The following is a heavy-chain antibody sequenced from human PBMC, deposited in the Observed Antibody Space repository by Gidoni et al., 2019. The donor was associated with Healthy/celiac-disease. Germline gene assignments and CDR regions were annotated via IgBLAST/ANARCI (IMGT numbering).Heavy chain of an antibody. J-gene: IGHJ4*02. CDR2: ISWDGGST. V-gene: IGHV3-43*01. D-gene: IGHD3-3*01. CDR1: GFTFDDYT. CDR3: AKDLRSRRLAMATIFGFDY. Sequence: AASGFTFDDYTMHWVRQAPGKGLEWVSLISWDGGSTYYADSVKGRFTISRDNSKNSLYLQMNSLRTEDTALYYCAKDLRSRRLAMATIFGFDYWVQGTLVTVSS.